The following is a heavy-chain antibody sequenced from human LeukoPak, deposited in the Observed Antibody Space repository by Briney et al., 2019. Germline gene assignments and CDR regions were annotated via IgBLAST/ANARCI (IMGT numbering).Heavy chain of an antibody. J-gene: IGHJ4*02. Sequence: GESLQISCEGSGXSFTSYWSGWVRQMPGKGLEWLGIINPGDSDTRYSPSFQGQVTISADKSISTANLQWSSLKASDTAMYYCARRIGSGWYDYWGQGTLVTVPS. CDR2: INPGDSDT. CDR3: ARRIGSGWYDY. D-gene: IGHD6-19*01. V-gene: IGHV5-51*01. CDR1: GXSFTSYW.